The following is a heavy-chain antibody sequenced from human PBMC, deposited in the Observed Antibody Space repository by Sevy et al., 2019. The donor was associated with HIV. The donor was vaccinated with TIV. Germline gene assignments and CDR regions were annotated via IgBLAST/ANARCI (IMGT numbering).Heavy chain of an antibody. Sequence: ASVKVSCKVSGYTLTELSIHWVRQAPGKGLEWMGGFDPEDGETIYAQKFQDRLTMTEETSTDPAYMELSSLKSEDMAMYYCATDPASYYYDSTGYMGGYWGQGTLVTVSS. J-gene: IGHJ4*02. CDR1: GYTLTELS. CDR2: FDPEDGET. V-gene: IGHV1-24*01. CDR3: ATDPASYYYDSTGYMGGY. D-gene: IGHD3-22*01.